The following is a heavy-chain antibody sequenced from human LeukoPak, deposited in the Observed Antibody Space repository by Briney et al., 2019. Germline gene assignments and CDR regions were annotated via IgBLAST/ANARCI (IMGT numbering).Heavy chain of an antibody. V-gene: IGHV4-34*01. CDR2: INHSGST. CDR3: ARGGYYGDYLFDY. D-gene: IGHD4-17*01. J-gene: IGHJ4*02. Sequence: PPETLSLTCAVYGGSFSGYYWSWIRQPPGKGLEWIGEINHSGSTNYNPSLKSRVTISVDTSKNQFSRELSSGTAVDTAVYYCARGGYYGDYLFDYWGQGTLVTVSS. CDR1: GGSFSGYY.